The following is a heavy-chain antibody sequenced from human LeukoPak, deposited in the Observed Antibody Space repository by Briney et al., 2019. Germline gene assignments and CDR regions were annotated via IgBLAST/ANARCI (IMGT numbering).Heavy chain of an antibody. Sequence: GGSLRLSCAASGFTFSSYSMNWVRQAPGKGLEWVSSISSSSSYIYYADSVKGRFTISRDNAKNSLYLQMNSLRAEGTAVYYCATLPYDSSGYFAVWGQGTTVTVSS. J-gene: IGHJ6*02. CDR2: ISSSSSYI. CDR1: GFTFSSYS. D-gene: IGHD3-22*01. CDR3: ATLPYDSSGYFAV. V-gene: IGHV3-21*01.